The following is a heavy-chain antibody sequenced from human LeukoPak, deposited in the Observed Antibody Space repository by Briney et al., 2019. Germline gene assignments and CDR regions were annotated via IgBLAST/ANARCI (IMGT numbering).Heavy chain of an antibody. Sequence: ASVKVSCKASGYTFTSYGISWVRQAPGQGLEWMGWISAYNGNTNYAQKLQGRVTMTTDTSTSTAYMELRSLRSDDTAVYYCARDRPGNYASTPFDYWGQGTLVTVSS. CDR2: ISAYNGNT. J-gene: IGHJ4*02. V-gene: IGHV1-18*01. CDR3: ARDRPGNYASTPFDY. D-gene: IGHD3-16*01. CDR1: GYTFTSYG.